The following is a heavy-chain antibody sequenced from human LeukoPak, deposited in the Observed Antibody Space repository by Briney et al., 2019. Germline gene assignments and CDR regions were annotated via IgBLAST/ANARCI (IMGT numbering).Heavy chain of an antibody. V-gene: IGHV5-51*01. D-gene: IGHD5-12*01. CDR2: IYPGDSDT. CDR1: GYSFTGYW. J-gene: IGHJ3*02. Sequence: GESLKISCKGSGYSFTGYWIGWVRQMPGKGLEWMGIIYPGDSDTRYSPSFQGQVTISADKSISTAYLQWSSLKASDTAMYYCARDSQATAAAFDIWGQGTMVTVSS. CDR3: ARDSQATAAAFDI.